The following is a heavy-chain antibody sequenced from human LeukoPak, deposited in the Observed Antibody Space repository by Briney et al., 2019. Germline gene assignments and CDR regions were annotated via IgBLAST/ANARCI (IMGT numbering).Heavy chain of an antibody. V-gene: IGHV4-34*01. D-gene: IGHD4-17*01. CDR1: GGSFSGYY. J-gene: IGHJ3*02. CDR2: INHSGST. Sequence: SETLSLTCAVYGGSFSGYYWCWIRQPPGKGLEWIGEINHSGSTNYNPSLKSRVTISVDTSKNQFSLKLSSVTAADTAVYYCARKTVTTDAFDIWGQGTMVTVSS. CDR3: ARKTVTTDAFDI.